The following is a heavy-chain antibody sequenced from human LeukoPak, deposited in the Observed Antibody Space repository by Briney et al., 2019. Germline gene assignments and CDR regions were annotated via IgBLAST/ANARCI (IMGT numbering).Heavy chain of an antibody. V-gene: IGHV3-11*01. CDR1: GFTFSDYY. CDR2: ISSSGSTI. D-gene: IGHD3-16*01. Sequence: PGGSLRLSCAASGFTFSDYYMSWIRQAPGKGLEWVSYISSSGSTIYYADSVKGRFTISRDNAKNSLYLQMNSLRAEDTAVYYCARDPPGGERYYYYGMDVWGQGTTVTVSS. CDR3: ARDPPGGERYYYYGMDV. J-gene: IGHJ6*02.